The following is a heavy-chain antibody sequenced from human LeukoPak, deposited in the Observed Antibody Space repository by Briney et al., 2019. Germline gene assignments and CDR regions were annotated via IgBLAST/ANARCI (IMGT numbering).Heavy chain of an antibody. CDR3: AKSSSSLVAHYYYMDV. J-gene: IGHJ6*03. CDR1: GFAFNSYA. CDR2: IWYDGSSK. V-gene: IGHV3-33*06. Sequence: GRSLRLSCAASGFAFNSYAMHWVRQAPGKGPEWVAVIWYDGSSKYYAESVKGRFTISRDNSKNTLYLLMDSLRAEDTALYYCAKSSSSLVAHYYYMDVWGKGTTVTVSS.